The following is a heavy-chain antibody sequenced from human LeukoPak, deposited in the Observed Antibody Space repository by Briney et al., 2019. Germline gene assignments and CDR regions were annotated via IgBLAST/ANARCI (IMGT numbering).Heavy chain of an antibody. CDR3: AKAGPYDILTGYYKGYYYGMDV. J-gene: IGHJ6*02. V-gene: IGHV3-23*01. CDR2: IIGSGGST. Sequence: GGSLRLSCAASGFTFSTYAMSWVRQAPGKGLEWVSGIIGSGGSTYYADSVKGRFTISRDNSKSTLYLQMNSLRIEDTAVYYCAKAGPYDILTGYYKGYYYGMDVWGQGTTVTVSS. CDR1: GFTFSTYA. D-gene: IGHD3-9*01.